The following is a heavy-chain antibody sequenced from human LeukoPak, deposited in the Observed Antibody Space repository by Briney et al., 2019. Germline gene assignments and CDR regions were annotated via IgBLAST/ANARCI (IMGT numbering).Heavy chain of an antibody. J-gene: IGHJ4*02. CDR3: ARASGRVATDWAPWIGFDI. CDR2: VYTRGTT. V-gene: IGHV4-61*02. D-gene: IGHD3-9*01. Sequence: SQTLSLTCTLSGGSISLGSFYWTWIRQPAGKELEWIGFVYTRGTTNYNPSLQSRVTMALDTTKNQLSLNLNSVTAADTAVYYWARASGRVATDWAPWIGFDIWGQGTLVAVSS. CDR1: GGSISLGSFY.